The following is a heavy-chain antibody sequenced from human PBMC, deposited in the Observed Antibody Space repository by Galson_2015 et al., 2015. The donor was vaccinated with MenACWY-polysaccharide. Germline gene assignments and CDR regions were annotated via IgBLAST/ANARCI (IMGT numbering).Heavy chain of an antibody. CDR1: RGTFNDYS. D-gene: IGHD2-15*01. V-gene: IGHV1-69*02. J-gene: IGHJ4*02. CDR2: IVPIVDKP. CDR3: ARSYCSGSICYFDS. Sequence: SVKVSCKASRGTFNDYSVYWVRQAPGQGLESMGSIVPIVDKPNYAQKFQGRVTITADKSTSTGYMELTSLTSEDTATYYCARSYCSGSICYFDSWGQGTLVTVSS.